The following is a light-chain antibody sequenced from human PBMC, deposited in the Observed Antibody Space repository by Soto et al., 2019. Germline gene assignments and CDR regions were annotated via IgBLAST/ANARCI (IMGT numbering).Light chain of an antibody. CDR3: QQFGSSPIT. J-gene: IGKJ5*01. CDR1: QTVSSTY. Sequence: EIVLTQSPGTLSLSPGERATLSCRTSQTVSSTYFAWYQQRPGQAPSLLFYGASTRATGIPDRFSCSGSGRDFTLTISRLEPEDSAIYYCQQFGSSPITFGQGTRLEIK. V-gene: IGKV3-20*01. CDR2: GAS.